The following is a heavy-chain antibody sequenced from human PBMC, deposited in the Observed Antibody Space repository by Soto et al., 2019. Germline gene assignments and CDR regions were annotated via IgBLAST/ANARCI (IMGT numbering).Heavy chain of an antibody. Sequence: ASVKVSCKASGYTFTSYAMHWVRQAPGQVLEWMGWISAYNGNTNYAQKLQGRVTMTTDTSTSTAYMELRSLRSDDTAVYYCARPDMITFGGVIDSYYYGMDVWGQGTTVTVSS. CDR1: GYTFTSYA. CDR3: ARPDMITFGGVIDSYYYGMDV. CDR2: ISAYNGNT. D-gene: IGHD3-16*02. V-gene: IGHV1-18*01. J-gene: IGHJ6*02.